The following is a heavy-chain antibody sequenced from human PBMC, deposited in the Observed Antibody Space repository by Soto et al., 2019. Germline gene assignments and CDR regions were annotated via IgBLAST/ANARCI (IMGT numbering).Heavy chain of an antibody. V-gene: IGHV4-31*03. CDR2: IYYSGST. D-gene: IGHD3-22*01. CDR1: GGSISSGGYY. J-gene: IGHJ4*02. Sequence: PSETLSLTCTVSGGSISSGGYYWSWIRQHPGKGLEWIGYIYYSGSTYYNPSLKSRVTISVDTSKNQFSLKLSSVTAADTAVYYCAREGANYYDSSGYYSLFDYWGQGTLVTSPQ. CDR3: AREGANYYDSSGYYSLFDY.